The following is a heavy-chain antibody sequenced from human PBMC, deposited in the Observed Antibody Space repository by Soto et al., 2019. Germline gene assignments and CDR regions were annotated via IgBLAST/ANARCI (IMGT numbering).Heavy chain of an antibody. CDR3: ARDSRPQYDYGMDV. Sequence: EVQLVETGGGLIQPGGSLRLSCAASGFTVSSNYMSWVRQAPGKGLEWVSVIYSGGSTYYADSVKGRFTISRDNSKNTLYLQMNSLRAEDTAVYYCARDSRPQYDYGMDVWGQGTTVTVSS. CDR2: IYSGGST. J-gene: IGHJ6*02. CDR1: GFTVSSNY. V-gene: IGHV3-53*02.